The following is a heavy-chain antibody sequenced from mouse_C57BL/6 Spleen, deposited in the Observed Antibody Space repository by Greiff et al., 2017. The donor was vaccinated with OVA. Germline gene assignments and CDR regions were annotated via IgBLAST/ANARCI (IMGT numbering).Heavy chain of an antibody. Sequence: EVHLVESGPGLVKPSQSLSLTCSVTGYSITSGYYWNWIRQFPGNKLEWMGYISYDGSNNYNPSLKNRISITRDTSKNQFFLKLNSVTTEDTATYYCAREAAGTAYWGQGTLVTVSA. CDR2: ISYDGSN. CDR1: GYSITSGYY. J-gene: IGHJ3*01. D-gene: IGHD4-1*01. CDR3: AREAAGTAY. V-gene: IGHV3-6*01.